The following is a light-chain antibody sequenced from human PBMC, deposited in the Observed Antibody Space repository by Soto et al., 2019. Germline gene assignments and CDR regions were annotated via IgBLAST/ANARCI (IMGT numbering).Light chain of an antibody. CDR3: QQRSVWPIT. V-gene: IGKV3-11*01. Sequence: EIVLTHSPATLSLSPGERATLSCRASQSVSGYLAWYQQKPGQAPRLLIYDGSHRATGIPARFSGSGSGTDFTLTISGLEPEDFAVYYCQQRSVWPITFGQGTRLEIK. CDR2: DGS. J-gene: IGKJ5*01. CDR1: QSVSGY.